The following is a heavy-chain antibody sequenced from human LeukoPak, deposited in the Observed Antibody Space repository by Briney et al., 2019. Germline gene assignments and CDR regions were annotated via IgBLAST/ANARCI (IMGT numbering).Heavy chain of an antibody. Sequence: GRSLRLSCAASGFTFDDYAMHWVRQAPGKGLEWVSGISWNSGSIGYADSVKGRFTISRDNAKNSLYLQMNSLRAEDTALYYCAKGGLRYFDWLLAVFDYWGQGTLVTVSS. CDR1: GFTFDDYA. J-gene: IGHJ4*02. V-gene: IGHV3-9*01. D-gene: IGHD3-9*01. CDR3: AKGGLRYFDWLLAVFDY. CDR2: ISWNSGSI.